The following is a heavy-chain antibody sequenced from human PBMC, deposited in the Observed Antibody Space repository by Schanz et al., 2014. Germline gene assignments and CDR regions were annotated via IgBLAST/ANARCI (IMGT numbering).Heavy chain of an antibody. Sequence: QVPLQESGPGLVKPSETLSLTCTVSGGSISSYYWSWIRQPPGKGLEWIGYIYYSGSTNYNPSLKSRITISVDTSKNQFSLKLSSVTAADTAVYYCARDLSRGYSYGRRQSDAFDIWGQGTMVTVSS. V-gene: IGHV4-59*01. CDR3: ARDLSRGYSYGRRQSDAFDI. CDR2: IYYSGST. D-gene: IGHD5-18*01. CDR1: GGSISSYY. J-gene: IGHJ3*02.